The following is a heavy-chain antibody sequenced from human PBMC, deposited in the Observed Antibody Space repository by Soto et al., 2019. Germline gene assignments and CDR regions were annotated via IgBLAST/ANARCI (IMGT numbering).Heavy chain of an antibody. CDR1: GGSISSGGYY. Sequence: QVQLQESGPGLVKPSQTLSLTCTVSGGSISSGGYYWSWIRQHPGKGLEWIGYIYYSGSTYYNPSLKSRVTISVDTFKNHISLKLSSVTAADTAVYYCARTVVVVAATPVVGWFDPWGQGTLVTVSS. CDR3: ARTVVVVAATPVVGWFDP. D-gene: IGHD2-15*01. CDR2: IYYSGST. V-gene: IGHV4-31*03. J-gene: IGHJ5*02.